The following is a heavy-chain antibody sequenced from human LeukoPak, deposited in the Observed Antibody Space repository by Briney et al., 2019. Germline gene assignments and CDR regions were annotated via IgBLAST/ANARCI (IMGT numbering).Heavy chain of an antibody. V-gene: IGHV3-9*01. CDR2: ISWNSGSI. J-gene: IGHJ4*02. CDR1: GFTFDDYA. Sequence: GRSLRLSCAASGFTFDDYAMHWVRQAPGKGLACVSGISWNSGSIGYADSVKGRFTISRDNAKNSLYLQMNSLRAEDTALYYCAKDTYSSSWYWFDYWGQGTLVTFSS. D-gene: IGHD6-13*01. CDR3: AKDTYSSSWYWFDY.